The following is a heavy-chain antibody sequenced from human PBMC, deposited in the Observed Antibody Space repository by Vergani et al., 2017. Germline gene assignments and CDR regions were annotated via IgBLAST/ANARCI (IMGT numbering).Heavy chain of an antibody. CDR1: GGSINSGGYF. CDR3: ARIPRGYCRSAICFPFDY. Sequence: QVQLQESGPGLVKPSQTLSLTCTVSGGSINSGGYFWSWVRQHPGKGLELIGYICYRGSAYYNPSLKSRVTMSVDTSENQFTLNLSSVTASDTAVYYCARIPRGYCRSAICFPFDYWGQGTLVTVSS. J-gene: IGHJ4*02. CDR2: ICYRGSA. V-gene: IGHV4-31*03. D-gene: IGHD2-2*01.